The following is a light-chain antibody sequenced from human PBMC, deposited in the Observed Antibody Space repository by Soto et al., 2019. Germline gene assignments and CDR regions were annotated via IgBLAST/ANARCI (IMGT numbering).Light chain of an antibody. CDR3: QQFNSWPRT. V-gene: IGKV3-15*01. Sequence: IVMTQSPATVSGSPGERVTLSCRASQSVSGNVAWYHQKPGQPPRLLVYGASTTATDIPARFFGSGSETDFTLTITRLQSEDFGIYDCQQFNSWPRTFGQGTKVEIK. CDR1: QSVSGN. CDR2: GAS. J-gene: IGKJ1*01.